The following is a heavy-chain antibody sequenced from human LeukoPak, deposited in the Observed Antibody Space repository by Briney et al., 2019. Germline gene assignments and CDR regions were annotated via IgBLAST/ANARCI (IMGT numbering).Heavy chain of an antibody. D-gene: IGHD4-17*01. CDR3: AGSPTVTKRLVVESY. CDR2: INPSGGST. J-gene: IGHJ4*02. Sequence: GASVKVSCKASGYTFTSYYMHWVRQAPGQGLEWMGIINPSGGSTSYAQKFQGRVTMTRDTSTSTVYMELSSLRSEDTAVYYCAGSPTVTKRLVVESYWGQGTLVTVSS. CDR1: GYTFTSYY. V-gene: IGHV1-46*01.